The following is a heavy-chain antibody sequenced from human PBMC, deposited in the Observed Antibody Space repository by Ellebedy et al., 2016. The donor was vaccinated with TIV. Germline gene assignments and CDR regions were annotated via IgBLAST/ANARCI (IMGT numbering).Heavy chain of an antibody. CDR2: ISGGGGST. CDR1: GFTLSSYA. Sequence: PGGSLRLSCAASGFTLSSYALNWVRQAPGKGLEWVSGISGGGGSTYYADSVKGRFTISRDSSKNTLYVQMDSLRAEDTAVYYCAKGSFPFGDKSERIYSFQYWGQGTLVTVSS. V-gene: IGHV3-23*01. D-gene: IGHD3-10*01. CDR3: AKGSFPFGDKSERIYSFQY. J-gene: IGHJ4*02.